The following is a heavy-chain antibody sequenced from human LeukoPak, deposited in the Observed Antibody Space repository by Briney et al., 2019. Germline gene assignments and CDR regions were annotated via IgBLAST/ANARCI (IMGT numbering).Heavy chain of an antibody. J-gene: IGHJ4*02. CDR3: AKDRDPYYYGSGSH. CDR1: RFTLSSYG. D-gene: IGHD3-10*01. CDR2: ISYDGSNK. Sequence: GGSLRLSCAASRFTLSSYGMHWVRQAPGKGLEWVAVISYDGSNKYYADSVKGRFTISRDNSKNTLYLQMNSLRAEDTAVYYCAKDRDPYYYGSGSHWGQGTLVTVSS. V-gene: IGHV3-30*18.